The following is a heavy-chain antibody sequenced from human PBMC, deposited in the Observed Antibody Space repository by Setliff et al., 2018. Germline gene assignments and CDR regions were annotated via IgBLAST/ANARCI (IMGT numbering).Heavy chain of an antibody. V-gene: IGHV3-48*01. Sequence: PGGSLRLSCAASGFTFSSYTMNWVRQAPGKGLEWVSYISSSSRTKYYADSVKGRFTISRDNAKNSLYLQMNSLRAEDTAVYYCARVGDFWSGDYYDYWGQGTLVTVSS. CDR2: ISSSSRTK. J-gene: IGHJ4*02. CDR3: ARVGDFWSGDYYDY. CDR1: GFTFSSYT. D-gene: IGHD3-3*01.